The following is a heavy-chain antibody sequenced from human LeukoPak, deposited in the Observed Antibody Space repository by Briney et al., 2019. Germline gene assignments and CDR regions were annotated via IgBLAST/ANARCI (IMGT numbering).Heavy chain of an antibody. D-gene: IGHD3-3*01. CDR2: INHSGST. V-gene: IGHV4-34*01. CDR1: GGSSSGYY. CDR3: ARGRFYDFWSGYYFDY. J-gene: IGHJ4*02. Sequence: SETLSLTCAVYGGSSSGYYWSWIRQPPGKGLEWIGEINHSGSTNYNPSLKSRVTISVDTSKNQFSLKLSSVTAADTAVYYCARGRFYDFWSGYYFDYWGQGTLVTVSS.